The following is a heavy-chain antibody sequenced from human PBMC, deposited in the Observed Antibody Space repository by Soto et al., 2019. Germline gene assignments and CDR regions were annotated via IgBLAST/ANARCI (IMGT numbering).Heavy chain of an antibody. CDR1: GGTFSSYA. D-gene: IGHD3-22*01. J-gene: IGHJ4*02. Sequence: EASVKVSCKASGGTFSSYAISWVRQAPGQGLEWMGGIIPIFGTANYAQKFQGRVTITADESTSTAYMELSSLRSEDTAVYYCARAVYYDSSGPEVARFDYWGQGTLVTVSS. V-gene: IGHV1-69*13. CDR2: IIPIFGTA. CDR3: ARAVYYDSSGPEVARFDY.